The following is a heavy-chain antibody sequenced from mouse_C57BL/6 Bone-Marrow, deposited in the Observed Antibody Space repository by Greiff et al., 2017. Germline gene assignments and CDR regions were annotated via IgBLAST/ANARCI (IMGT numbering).Heavy chain of an antibody. CDR2: IRNKANGYTT. CDR1: GFTFTDYY. Sequence: EVKLMASGGGLVQPGGSLSLSCAASGFTFTDYYMSWVRQPPGKALEWLGFIRNKANGYTTEYSASVKGRFTISRDNSQSILYLQMNARRAEDSATYYCARSWDGGYFDVWGTGTTVTVSS. D-gene: IGHD4-1*01. J-gene: IGHJ1*03. CDR3: ARSWDGGYFDV. V-gene: IGHV7-3*01.